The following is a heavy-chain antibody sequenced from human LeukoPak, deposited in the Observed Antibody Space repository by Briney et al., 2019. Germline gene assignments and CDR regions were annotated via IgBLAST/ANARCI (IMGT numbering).Heavy chain of an antibody. CDR1: GFTFSSYA. CDR3: AKGWESSGWYGAKFDY. V-gene: IGHV3-23*01. J-gene: IGHJ4*02. D-gene: IGHD6-19*01. Sequence: GGSLRLSCAASGFTFSSYAMSWVRQAPGKGLEWVSGISGSGGSTYYADSVKGRFTISRDYFKNTLYLQMDSLRAEDTAVYYCAKGWESSGWYGAKFDYWGQGTQVTVSS. CDR2: ISGSGGST.